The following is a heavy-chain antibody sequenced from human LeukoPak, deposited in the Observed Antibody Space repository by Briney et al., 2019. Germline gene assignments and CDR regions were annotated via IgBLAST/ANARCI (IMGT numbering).Heavy chain of an antibody. CDR1: GGSXSHXX. J-gene: IGHJ5*02. Sequence: GGSXSHXXXXWIXQPPGKXXXXXGEINHSGSTNYNPSLKSRVTISVDMSKNQFSLELTSVTAADTAVYYCARGPASGSNFAWFDPWGQGTLVTVSS. CDR3: ARGPASGSNFAWFDP. CDR2: INHSGST. V-gene: IGHV4-34*01. D-gene: IGHD3-10*01.